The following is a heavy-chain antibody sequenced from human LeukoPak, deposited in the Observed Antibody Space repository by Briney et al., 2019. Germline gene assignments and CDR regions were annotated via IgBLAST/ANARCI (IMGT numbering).Heavy chain of an antibody. J-gene: IGHJ6*02. Sequence: SETLSLTCSVSGDSISTYYWTWIRQHPGKGLEWIGYIYYSGSTYHNPSLKSRVTMSVDTSKNQFSLKLSSVTAADTAVYYCARGAAAYYFGMDVWGQGTTVTVSS. D-gene: IGHD6-25*01. V-gene: IGHV4-31*03. CDR1: GDSISTYY. CDR3: ARGAAAYYFGMDV. CDR2: IYYSGST.